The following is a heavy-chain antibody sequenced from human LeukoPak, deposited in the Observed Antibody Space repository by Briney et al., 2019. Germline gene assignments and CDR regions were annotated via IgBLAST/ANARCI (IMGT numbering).Heavy chain of an antibody. D-gene: IGHD3-10*01. Sequence: GGSLRLSCAASGFTFSSYWMHWVRQAPGKGLVWVSRINSDGSSTNYADSVKGRFTISRGNAKNTLYLQMNSLRAEDTALYHCARRYYGSGSSPFDPWGQGTLVTVSS. CDR3: ARRYYGSGSSPFDP. V-gene: IGHV3-74*01. CDR2: INSDGSST. J-gene: IGHJ5*02. CDR1: GFTFSSYW.